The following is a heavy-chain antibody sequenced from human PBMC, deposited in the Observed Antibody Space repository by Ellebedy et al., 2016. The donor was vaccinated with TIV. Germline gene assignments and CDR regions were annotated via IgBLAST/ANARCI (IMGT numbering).Heavy chain of an antibody. J-gene: IGHJ4*02. CDR3: ARGRDSSFDY. D-gene: IGHD3-22*01. V-gene: IGHV6-1*01. Sequence: MPSETLSLTCVISGDSVSRNGVAWNWIRQSPSRGLEWLGRTYYSSKWNYDYTISVKSRITINADTSKNQFSLQVNSVTPEDTAVYYCARGRDSSFDYWGQGVLVTVSS. CDR2: TYYSSKWNY. CDR1: GDSVSRNGVA.